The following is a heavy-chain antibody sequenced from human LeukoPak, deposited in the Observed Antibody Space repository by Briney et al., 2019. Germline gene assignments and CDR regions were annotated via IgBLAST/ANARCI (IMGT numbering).Heavy chain of an antibody. CDR3: ATGSGSYRNWLDP. J-gene: IGHJ5*02. Sequence: ASVKVSCKVSGYNLIALSIHWVRQAPGKGLEWMGGFDPEDGETIYAQKFQGRVTMTEDTSTDTAYMELSSLRSEDTAVYYCATGSGSYRNWLDPWGQGTLVTVSS. CDR2: FDPEDGET. D-gene: IGHD1-26*01. CDR1: GYNLIALS. V-gene: IGHV1-24*01.